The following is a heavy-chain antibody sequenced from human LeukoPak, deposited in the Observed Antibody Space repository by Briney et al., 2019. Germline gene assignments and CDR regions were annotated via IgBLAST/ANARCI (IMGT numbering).Heavy chain of an antibody. V-gene: IGHV3-21*06. CDR1: GFSFSSFS. CDR2: ITSSSGYI. Sequence: GGSLRLSCAASGFSFSSFSMNWVRQAPGKGLVWVSSITSSSGYIYYADSVKGRFTTSRDNVNNLLYLQMNSLRAEDTAVYYCARDKRTGDSYFDSWGQGTLVTVSS. J-gene: IGHJ4*02. D-gene: IGHD7-27*01. CDR3: ARDKRTGDSYFDS.